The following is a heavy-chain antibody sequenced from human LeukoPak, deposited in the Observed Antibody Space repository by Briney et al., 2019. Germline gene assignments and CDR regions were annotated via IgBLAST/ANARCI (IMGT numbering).Heavy chain of an antibody. CDR3: ASCGGAMLPRFDY. J-gene: IGHJ4*02. CDR1: GGSISSYY. V-gene: IGHV4-59*01. Sequence: SSETLSLTCTVSGGSISSYYWSWIRQPPGKGLEWIGYIYYSGSTNYNPSLKSRVTISVDTSKNQFSLKLSSVTAADTAVYYCASCGGAMLPRFDYWGQGSLVTVYS. CDR2: IYYSGST. D-gene: IGHD2-8*01.